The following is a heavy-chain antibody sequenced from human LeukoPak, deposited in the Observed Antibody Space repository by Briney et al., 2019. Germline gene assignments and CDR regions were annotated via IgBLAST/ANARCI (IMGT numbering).Heavy chain of an antibody. D-gene: IGHD6-19*01. Sequence: GGSLRLSCAASGFTFSSYAMHWVRQAPGKGLEWVAVISYDGSNKYYADSVKGRFTISRDNAKNSLYLQMNSLRAEDTAVYYCASPAVAGTNWYFDLWGRGTLVTVSS. CDR3: ASPAVAGTNWYFDL. V-gene: IGHV3-30-3*01. J-gene: IGHJ2*01. CDR1: GFTFSSYA. CDR2: ISYDGSNK.